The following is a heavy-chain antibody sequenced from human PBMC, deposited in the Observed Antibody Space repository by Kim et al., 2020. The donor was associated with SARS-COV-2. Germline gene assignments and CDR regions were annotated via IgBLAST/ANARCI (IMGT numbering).Heavy chain of an antibody. J-gene: IGHJ6*01. CDR1: GFTFSSYG. CDR2: ISYDGSNK. V-gene: IGHV3-30*18. D-gene: IGHD6-19*01. Sequence: GGSLRLSCAASGFTFSSYGMHWVRQAPGKGLEWVAVISYDGSNKYSAYSAQGRFTISRDNSKNTLYLQMNSLRAEDTAVYYCSKEEGSGYSSGWTYYYYGMDVWGPGKTVTVSP. CDR3: SKEEGSGYSSGWTYYYYGMDV.